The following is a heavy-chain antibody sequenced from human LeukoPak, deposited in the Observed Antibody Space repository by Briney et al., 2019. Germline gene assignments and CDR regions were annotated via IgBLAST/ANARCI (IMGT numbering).Heavy chain of an antibody. CDR1: GFTFGTSA. CDR2: FGRSGSDT. D-gene: IGHD5-12*01. Sequence: GGSLRLSCAASGFTFGTSAMSWVRQAPGKGPEWVSTFGRSGSDTYYSDSVKGRFTISRDNSQNTLYLQMDSLRAEDTALYYCAKEYSGYDFDYWGQGTLVTVSS. CDR3: AKEYSGYDFDY. V-gene: IGHV3-23*01. J-gene: IGHJ4*02.